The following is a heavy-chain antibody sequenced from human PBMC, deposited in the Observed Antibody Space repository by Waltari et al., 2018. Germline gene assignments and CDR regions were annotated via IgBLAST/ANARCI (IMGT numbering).Heavy chain of an antibody. CDR3: ARVAKGYYYYYYMDV. V-gene: IGHV1-8*03. CDR1: GYTFTSYD. J-gene: IGHJ6*03. Sequence: QVQLVQSGTEVKKPGASVKVSCKASGYTFTSYDINWVRQATGQGVEWMGWMNPHSGNTGYAQKFQGRVTITADKSTSTAYMELSSLRSEDTAVYYCARVAKGYYYYYYMDVWGKWTTVTVSS. CDR2: MNPHSGNT.